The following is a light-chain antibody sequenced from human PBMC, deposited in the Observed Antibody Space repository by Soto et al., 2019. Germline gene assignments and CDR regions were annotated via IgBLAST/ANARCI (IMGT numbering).Light chain of an antibody. V-gene: IGKV1-39*01. CDR1: QSISTY. CDR3: QQSYSIPPT. J-gene: IGKJ1*01. Sequence: DIQMTQSPSSLSASVGDRVTITCLAIQSISTYLNWYQQKQGKAPKLLIYDASSLQSGVPSRFSGSESGTDFTLTISSLQPEDFETYYCQQSYSIPPTFGQGTKVDIK. CDR2: DAS.